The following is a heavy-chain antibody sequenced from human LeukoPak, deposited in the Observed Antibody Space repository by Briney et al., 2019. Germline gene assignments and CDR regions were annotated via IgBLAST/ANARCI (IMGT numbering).Heavy chain of an antibody. D-gene: IGHD3-3*01. CDR1: GFTFSSYA. V-gene: IGHV3-30-3*01. Sequence: GGSLRLSCAASGFTFSSYAMHWVRQAPGKGLEWVAVISYDGSNKYYADSVKGRFTISRDNSKNTLYLQMNSLRAEDTAVYYCARDESLGDLWSGYFDAFDIWGQGTMVTVSS. J-gene: IGHJ3*02. CDR3: ARDESLGDLWSGYFDAFDI. CDR2: ISYDGSNK.